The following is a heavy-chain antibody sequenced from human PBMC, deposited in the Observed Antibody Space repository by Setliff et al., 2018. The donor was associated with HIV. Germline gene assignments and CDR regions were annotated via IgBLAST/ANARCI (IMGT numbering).Heavy chain of an antibody. CDR2: IYYTGST. V-gene: IGHV4-39*01. D-gene: IGHD1-26*01. J-gene: IGHJ6*03. CDR3: ARIVRWELVATSIFFYYYMDV. Sequence: PSETLSLTCTVSGASISSSSRHWAWIRQPPGKGLEYIGNIYYTGSTHHNPSLESRVATSVDTSKNQFSLKLSSVTAADTAVYYCARIVRWELVATSIFFYYYMDVWGKGTTVTVSS. CDR1: GASISSSSRH.